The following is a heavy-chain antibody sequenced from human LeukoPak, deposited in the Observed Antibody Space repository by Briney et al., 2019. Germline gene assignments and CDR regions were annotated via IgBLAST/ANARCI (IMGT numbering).Heavy chain of an antibody. V-gene: IGHV1-69*01. J-gene: IGHJ4*02. Sequence: SVKVSCKASGGTFSSYAISWVRQAPGQGLEWMGGIIPIFGTANYAQKFQGRVTITADESTSTAYMELRSLRSDDTAVYYCARGALYYYGPNSNGYWGQGTLVTVSS. CDR2: IIPIFGTA. D-gene: IGHD3-10*01. CDR1: GGTFSSYA. CDR3: ARGALYYYGPNSNGY.